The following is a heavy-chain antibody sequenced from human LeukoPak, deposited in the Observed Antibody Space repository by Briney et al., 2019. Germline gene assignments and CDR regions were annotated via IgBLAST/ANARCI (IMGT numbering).Heavy chain of an antibody. J-gene: IGHJ4*02. V-gene: IGHV3-7*01. CDR1: GFTFSSYW. Sequence: GGSLRLSCAASGFTFSSYWMTWVRQAPGKGLEWVANIKQDGSVKQYVGSVKGRFTISRDNAKNSLYLQMNSLRAEDTAVYYCAGDTNGWKDYWGQGTLVTVSS. D-gene: IGHD2-8*01. CDR2: IKQDGSVK. CDR3: AGDTNGWKDY.